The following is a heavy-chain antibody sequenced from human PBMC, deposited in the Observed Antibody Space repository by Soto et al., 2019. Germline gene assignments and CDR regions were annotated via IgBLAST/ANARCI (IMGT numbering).Heavy chain of an antibody. CDR1: GFTVSSNY. Sequence: GGSLRLSCAASGFTVSSNYMSWVRQAPGKGLEWVSVIYSGGSTYYADSVKGRFTISRDNSKNTLYLQMNSLRAEDTAVYYCARGGGYYDFWSGYYPPLIVDYWGQGTLVTVSS. V-gene: IGHV3-66*01. CDR3: ARGGGYYDFWSGYYPPLIVDY. D-gene: IGHD3-3*01. J-gene: IGHJ4*02. CDR2: IYSGGST.